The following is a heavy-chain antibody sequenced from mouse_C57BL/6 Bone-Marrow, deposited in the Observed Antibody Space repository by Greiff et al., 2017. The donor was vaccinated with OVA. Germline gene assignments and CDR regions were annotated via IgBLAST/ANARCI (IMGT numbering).Heavy chain of an antibody. V-gene: IGHV1-69*01. CDR3: ARSVDGYLYFDV. CDR2: IDPSDSYT. CDR1: GYTFTSYW. J-gene: IGHJ1*03. Sequence: QVQLQQPGAELVMPGASVKLSCKASGYTFTSYWMHWVKQRPGQGLEWIGEIDPSDSYTNYNQKFKGKSTVTVDKSSSTAYMQLSSLTSEDSAGYDCARSVDGYLYFDVWGTGTTVTVSS. D-gene: IGHD2-3*01.